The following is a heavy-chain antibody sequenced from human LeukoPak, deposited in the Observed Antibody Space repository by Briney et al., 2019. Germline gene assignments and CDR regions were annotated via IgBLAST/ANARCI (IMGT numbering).Heavy chain of an antibody. J-gene: IGHJ4*02. CDR3: ARAYGSGSYFPDY. V-gene: IGHV4-59*11. CDR2: IYDSGST. D-gene: IGHD3-10*01. Sequence: SETLSLTCTVSGGPISSHYWNWIRQPPGKGLEWIGFIYDSGSTNYNPSLKSRVTISVDTSKNHFSLKLSSVTAADTAVYYCARAYGSGSYFPDYWGQGTLVTVSS. CDR1: GGPISSHY.